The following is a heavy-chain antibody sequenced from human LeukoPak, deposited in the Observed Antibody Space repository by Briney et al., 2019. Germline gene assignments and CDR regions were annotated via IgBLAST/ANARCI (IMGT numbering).Heavy chain of an antibody. V-gene: IGHV3-23*01. CDR2: ISGSGGST. D-gene: IGHD6-13*01. J-gene: IGHJ3*02. CDR3: ARDLLKGSSSWLHAFDI. Sequence: GGSLRLSCAASGFTFSSYAMSWVRQAPGKGLEWVSAISGSGGSTYYADSVKGRFTISRDNAKNSLYLQMNSLRAEDTAVYYCARDLLKGSSSWLHAFDIWGQGTMVTVSS. CDR1: GFTFSSYA.